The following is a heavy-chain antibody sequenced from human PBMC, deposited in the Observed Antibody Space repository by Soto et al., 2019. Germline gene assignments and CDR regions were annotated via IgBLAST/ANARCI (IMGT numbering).Heavy chain of an antibody. CDR1: GFTFSSYD. CDR2: IGTAGDT. CDR3: ARAYYGSGSYYSFDY. J-gene: IGHJ4*02. Sequence: HPGGSLRLSCAASGFTFSSYDMHWVRQATGKGLEWVSAIGTAGDTYYPGSVKGRFTISRENAKNSLYLQMNSLRAEDTAVYYCARAYYGSGSYYSFDYWGQGTLVTVS. V-gene: IGHV3-13*01. D-gene: IGHD3-10*01.